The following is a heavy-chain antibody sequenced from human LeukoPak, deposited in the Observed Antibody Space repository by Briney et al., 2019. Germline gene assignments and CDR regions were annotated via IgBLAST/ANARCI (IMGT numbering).Heavy chain of an antibody. Sequence: GRSLRLSCAPSGFTFSSYAMHWVRQAPGKGLEWVAVISYDGSNKYYADSVKGRFTISRDNSKNTLYLQMNSLRAEDTAVYYCARALDCSSTSCYGGFCFDYWGQGTLVTVSS. CDR1: GFTFSSYA. CDR3: ARALDCSSTSCYGGFCFDY. CDR2: ISYDGSNK. D-gene: IGHD2-2*01. J-gene: IGHJ4*02. V-gene: IGHV3-30*04.